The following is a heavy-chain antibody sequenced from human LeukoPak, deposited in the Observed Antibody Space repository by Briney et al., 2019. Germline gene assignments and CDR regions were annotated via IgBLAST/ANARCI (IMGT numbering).Heavy chain of an antibody. D-gene: IGHD3-9*01. V-gene: IGHV3-33*01. CDR3: ARVANITTFGMDV. CDR1: GFTFSSFD. J-gene: IGHJ6*02. Sequence: PGGSLRLSCAASGFTFSSFDMSWVRQAPGKGLEWVAVIWCGGSKKYYADSVKGRFTISRDNSKNTLYLQMNSLRGEDTSVYYCARVANITTFGMDVWGQGTTVTVS. CDR2: IWCGGSKK.